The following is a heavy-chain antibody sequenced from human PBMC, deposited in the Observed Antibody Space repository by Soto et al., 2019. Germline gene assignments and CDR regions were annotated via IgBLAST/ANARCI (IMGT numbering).Heavy chain of an antibody. CDR2: ISEGGDST. CDR1: GFTFRNYA. D-gene: IGHD2-21*01. Sequence: EVQLLESGGGLVQPGGSLRLSCAASGFTFRNYAMYWVRQAPGKGLEWVSAISEGGDSTHYADSVKGRFTISRDNSKNTVYLQMTSLRAEDTARYFCATDLVSRAASWGQGTLVTVSS. CDR3: ATDLVSRAAS. J-gene: IGHJ5*02. V-gene: IGHV3-23*01.